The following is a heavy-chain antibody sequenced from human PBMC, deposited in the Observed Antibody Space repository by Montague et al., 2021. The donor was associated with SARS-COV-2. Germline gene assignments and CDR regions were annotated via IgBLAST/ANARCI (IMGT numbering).Heavy chain of an antibody. V-gene: IGHV3-23*01. D-gene: IGHD6-19*01. CDR1: GFTFSTYA. CDR2: VSSIGGST. J-gene: IGHJ4*02. CDR3: AKDLEQWLVGRDYFDY. Sequence: SLRLSCAASGFTFSTYAMSWVRQAPGKGLEWVSTVSSIGGSTFYADSVKGRFTVSRDNSKNTLYLQMNSLRAEDTAVYYCAKDLEQWLVGRDYFDYRGQGTLVTVSS.